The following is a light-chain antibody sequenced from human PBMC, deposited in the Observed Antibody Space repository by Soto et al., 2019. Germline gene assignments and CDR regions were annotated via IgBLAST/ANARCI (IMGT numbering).Light chain of an antibody. Sequence: QSALTQPASVSGSPGQSITISCTGTSSDVGSCNYVSWYQQHPGTAPTLMIYEVNKRPSGISNRFSGSKSGNPASLPISGLQVEDDADYYCFSAVGSPNWFFGGGTKLTFL. V-gene: IGLV2-23*02. J-gene: IGLJ3*02. CDR1: SSDVGSCNY. CDR3: FSAVGSPNWF. CDR2: EVN.